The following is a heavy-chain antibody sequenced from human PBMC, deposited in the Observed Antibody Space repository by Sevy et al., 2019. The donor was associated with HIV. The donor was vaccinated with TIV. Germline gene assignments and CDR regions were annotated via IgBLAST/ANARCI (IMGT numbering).Heavy chain of an antibody. CDR3: ARGGGEVPAATSFDY. V-gene: IGHV4-59*01. J-gene: IGHJ4*02. CDR1: GGSISSYY. CDR2: IYYSGST. Sequence: SETLSLTCTVSGGSISSYYWSWIRQPPGKGLEWIGYIYYSGSTNYNPSLKSRVTISVDTSNNQFSLKLSSVTAADTAVYYCARGGGEVPAATSFDYWGQGTLVTVSS. D-gene: IGHD2-2*01.